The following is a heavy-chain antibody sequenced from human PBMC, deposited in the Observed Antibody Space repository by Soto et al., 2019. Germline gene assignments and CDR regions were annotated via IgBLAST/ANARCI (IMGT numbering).Heavy chain of an antibody. CDR1: GFTFSSYS. J-gene: IGHJ6*03. Sequence: GSLRLSCAASGFTFSSYSMNWVRQAPGKGLEWVSSISSSSSYIYYADSVKGRFTISRDNAKNSLYLQMNSLRAEDTAVYYCARWLPPTYYYYYYMDVWGKGTRSPSP. D-gene: IGHD3-22*01. V-gene: IGHV3-21*01. CDR3: ARWLPPTYYYYYYMDV. CDR2: ISSSSSYI.